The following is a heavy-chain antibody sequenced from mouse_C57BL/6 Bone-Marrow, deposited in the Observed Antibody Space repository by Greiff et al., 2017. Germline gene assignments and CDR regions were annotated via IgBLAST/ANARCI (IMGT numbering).Heavy chain of an antibody. Sequence: QVQLQQSGPGLVQPSQSLSITCTVSGFSLTSYGVHWVRQSPGKGLEWLGVIWSGGSTDYNAAFISRLSISKDNSKSQVFFKMNSLQADDTAIYYCAPLTPYYYAMDYWGQGTSVTVSS. CDR1: GFSLTSYG. J-gene: IGHJ4*01. CDR3: APLTPYYYAMDY. D-gene: IGHD4-1*01. V-gene: IGHV2-2*01. CDR2: IWSGGST.